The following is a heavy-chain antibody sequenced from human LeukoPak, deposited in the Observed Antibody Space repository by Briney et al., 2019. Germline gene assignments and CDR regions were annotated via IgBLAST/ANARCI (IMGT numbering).Heavy chain of an antibody. V-gene: IGHV3-23*01. Sequence: AGSLTLSCAASGFTFSYYALSWVRQSPGKGLEWVSAIRGSGSNTYYADSVKGRFTISRDNSKNTLYLQMNSLRAEDTAIYHCAKGGYDYHYYGMDVWGQGTTVTVSS. CDR1: GFTFSYYA. J-gene: IGHJ6*02. CDR3: AKGGYDYHYYGMDV. CDR2: IRGSGSNT. D-gene: IGHD5-12*01.